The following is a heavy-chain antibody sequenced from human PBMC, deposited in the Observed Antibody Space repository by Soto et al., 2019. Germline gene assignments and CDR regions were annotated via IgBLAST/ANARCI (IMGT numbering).Heavy chain of an antibody. Sequence: EVQLLESGGGLVQPGGSRRLSCEAPGLTFSSYALSWVRQAPGKGLEWVSAISGSGGSTYYADSVKGRFTISRDNSKNTLYLQMNSLRAEDTAVYYCAKILAPRGVDYWGQGTLVTVSS. D-gene: IGHD3-10*01. J-gene: IGHJ4*02. CDR1: GLTFSSYA. CDR2: ISGSGGST. V-gene: IGHV3-23*01. CDR3: AKILAPRGVDY.